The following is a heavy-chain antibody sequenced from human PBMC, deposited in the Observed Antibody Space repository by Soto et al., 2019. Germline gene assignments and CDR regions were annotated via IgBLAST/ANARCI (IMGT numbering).Heavy chain of an antibody. CDR1: GFTFSSYE. V-gene: IGHV3-48*03. CDR2: ISSSGGTI. CDR3: ARSQTTRGFDV. J-gene: IGHJ3*01. Sequence: DVQLAESGGGLVQPGGALRPSCVASGFTFSSYEMNWVRQAPGKGLEWVSYISSSGGTIYYADSMRGRITISRDNAQNSLYLQMNSLTADDTAVYYCARSQTTRGFDVWGQGTVVIVSS. D-gene: IGHD1-1*01.